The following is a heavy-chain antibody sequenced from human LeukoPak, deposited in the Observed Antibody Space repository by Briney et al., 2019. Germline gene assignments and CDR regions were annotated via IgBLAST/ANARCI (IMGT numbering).Heavy chain of an antibody. D-gene: IGHD5-18*01. CDR2: ISAGGGST. Sequence: GGSLRLSCATSQFTFSNYGMSWVRQDPGKGLEWVSSISAGGGSTYYGDSVKGRFTISRDNSKNTLYLQMNSLRAEDTAVYYCAKTIQGYSYARFDYWGQGTLVTVSS. J-gene: IGHJ4*02. V-gene: IGHV3-23*01. CDR1: QFTFSNYG. CDR3: AKTIQGYSYARFDY.